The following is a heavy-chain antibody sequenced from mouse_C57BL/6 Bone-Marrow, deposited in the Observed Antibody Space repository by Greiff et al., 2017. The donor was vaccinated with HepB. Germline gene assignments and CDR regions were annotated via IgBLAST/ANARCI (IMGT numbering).Heavy chain of an antibody. J-gene: IGHJ2*01. V-gene: IGHV1-53*01. Sequence: VQLQQPGTELVKPGASVKLSCKASGYTFTSYWMHWVKQRPGQGLEWIGNINPSNGGTNYNEKFKSKATLTVDKSSSTAYMQLSSLTSEDSAVYYCAREGDYYGSSYGLVDYWGQGTTLTVSS. CDR3: AREGDYYGSSYGLVDY. CDR2: INPSNGGT. CDR1: GYTFTSYW. D-gene: IGHD1-1*01.